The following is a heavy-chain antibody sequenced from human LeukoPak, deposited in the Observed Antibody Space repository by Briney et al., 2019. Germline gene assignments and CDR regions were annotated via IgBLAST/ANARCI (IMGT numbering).Heavy chain of an antibody. V-gene: IGHV3-23*01. CDR2: ITTSDGNT. CDR3: AKRNGGGTSYYFDY. D-gene: IGHD1-1*01. CDR1: GFTFSSYT. Sequence: GGSLRLSCAASGFTFSSYTMSWVRQAPGKGLEWVSTITTSDGNTYYADSVKGRFTISRDNSKNTLYLQMNSLRAEDTAVYYCAKRNGGGTSYYFDYWGQGTLVTVSS. J-gene: IGHJ4*02.